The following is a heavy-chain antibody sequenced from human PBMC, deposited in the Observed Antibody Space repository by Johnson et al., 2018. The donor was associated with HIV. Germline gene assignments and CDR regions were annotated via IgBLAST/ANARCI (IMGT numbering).Heavy chain of an antibody. CDR2: IYSDGSI. V-gene: IGHV3-66*01. CDR3: ARVTPQRGGNDAFDI. D-gene: IGHD3-16*01. J-gene: IGHJ3*02. CDR1: GFTVSSNY. Sequence: MQLVESGGGVVQPGRSLRLSCAASGFTVSSNYMSWVRQAPGKGLEWVSVIYSDGSIYYADSVQGRCTISRDNSKNTLYLQMNSLRAEDTAVYYCARVTPQRGGNDAFDIWGQGTMVTVSS.